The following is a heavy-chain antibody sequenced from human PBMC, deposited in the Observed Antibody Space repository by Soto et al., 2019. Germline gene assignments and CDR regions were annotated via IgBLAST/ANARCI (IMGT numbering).Heavy chain of an antibody. D-gene: IGHD6-19*01. CDR2: IYYRGST. Sequence: SSETLSLTCTVSGVSISSSSYYWGWILQPPGKGLERIGSIYYRGSTYNNPSLKSRVTMSVDTSKNQFSLKLSSVTAADTAVYYCARQNWVVEAFSNGAFDIWGQGTMVTVSS. CDR1: GVSISSSSYY. J-gene: IGHJ3*02. CDR3: ARQNWVVEAFSNGAFDI. V-gene: IGHV4-39*01.